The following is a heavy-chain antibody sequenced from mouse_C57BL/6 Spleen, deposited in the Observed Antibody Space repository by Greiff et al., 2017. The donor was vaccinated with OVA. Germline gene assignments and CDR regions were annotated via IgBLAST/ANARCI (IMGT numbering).Heavy chain of an antibody. Sequence: QVQLQQPGAELVRPGSSVKLSCKASGYTFTSYWMHWVKQRPIQGLEWIGNIDPSDSETHYNQKFKDKATLTVDKSSSTAYMQLSSLTSEDSAVYYCGGGPYGSLYFDYWGQGTTLTVSS. D-gene: IGHD1-1*01. CDR1: GYTFTSYW. J-gene: IGHJ2*01. CDR2: IDPSDSET. CDR3: GGGPYGSLYFDY. V-gene: IGHV1-52*01.